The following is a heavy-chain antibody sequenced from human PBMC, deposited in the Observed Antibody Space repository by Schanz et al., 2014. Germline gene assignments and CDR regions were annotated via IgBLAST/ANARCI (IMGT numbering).Heavy chain of an antibody. V-gene: IGHV3-21*02. CDR1: GFIFRSYT. CDR2: LSSSGLYT. Sequence: VQLVDSGGGLVKPGGSLRLSCTASGFIFRSYTMNWVRQAPGKGLEWVSSLSSSGLYTFYADLAGGRFTISRDNSKNTLYLEMNRLRVDDTAVYYCSKDKQGSRSDDSWGQGTLVTVSS. J-gene: IGHJ5*01. D-gene: IGHD2-15*01. CDR3: SKDKQGSRSDDS.